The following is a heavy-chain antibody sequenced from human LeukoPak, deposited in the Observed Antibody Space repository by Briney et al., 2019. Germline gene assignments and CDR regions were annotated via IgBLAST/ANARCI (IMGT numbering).Heavy chain of an antibody. J-gene: IGHJ6*02. CDR2: ISSSSSTI. D-gene: IGHD3-3*01. CDR1: GFTFSSYS. CDR3: VRALRFLEWALTYYYGMVV. V-gene: IGHV3-48*01. Sequence: GGSLRLSCAASGFTFSSYSMNWVRQAPGKGLEWVSYISSSSSTIYYADSVKGRFTISRDNAKNSLYLQMNSLRAEDTAVYYCVRALRFLEWALTYYYGMVVWGQGTTVTVSS.